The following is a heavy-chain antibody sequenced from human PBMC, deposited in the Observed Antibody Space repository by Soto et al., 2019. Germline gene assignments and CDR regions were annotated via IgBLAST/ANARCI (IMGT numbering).Heavy chain of an antibody. V-gene: IGHV1-2*04. D-gene: IGHD3-22*01. Sequence: ASVKVSCKASGYTFTGYYMHWVRQAPGQGLEWMGWINPNSGGTNYAQKFQGWVTMTRDTSISTAYMELSRLISDDTAVYYCATSTDSSGYYTHFDYWGQGTLVTVSS. CDR2: INPNSGGT. CDR1: GYTFTGYY. J-gene: IGHJ4*02. CDR3: ATSTDSSGYYTHFDY.